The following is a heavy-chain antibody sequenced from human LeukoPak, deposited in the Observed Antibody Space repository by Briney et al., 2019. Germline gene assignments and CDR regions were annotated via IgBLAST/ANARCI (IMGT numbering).Heavy chain of an antibody. D-gene: IGHD6-13*01. CDR3: ARHVGYSSSWYGMDGWFDP. Sequence: PSETLSLTCTVSGGSISSSSYYWGWIRQPPGKGLEWIGSIYYSGSHYYNPSLKSRVTISVDTSKNQFSLKLSSVTAADTAVYYCARHVGYSSSWYGMDGWFDPWGQGTRVSVSS. V-gene: IGHV4-39*01. J-gene: IGHJ5*02. CDR1: GGSISSSSYY. CDR2: IYYSGSH.